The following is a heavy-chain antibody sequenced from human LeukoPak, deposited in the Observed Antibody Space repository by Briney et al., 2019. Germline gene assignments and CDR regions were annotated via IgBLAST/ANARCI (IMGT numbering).Heavy chain of an antibody. D-gene: IGHD6-13*01. CDR2: IYYSGST. V-gene: IGHV4-59*01. Sequence: NPLETLSLTCTVSGGSLRSYYWSWIRQPPGKGLEWIAYIYYSGSTNYNPSLKSRVTISVDTSKNQCSLKLSSVTAADTAVYYCARVYYSNSYDYWYFDLWGRGTLVTVSS. CDR3: ARVYYSNSYDYWYFDL. CDR1: GGSLRSYY. J-gene: IGHJ2*01.